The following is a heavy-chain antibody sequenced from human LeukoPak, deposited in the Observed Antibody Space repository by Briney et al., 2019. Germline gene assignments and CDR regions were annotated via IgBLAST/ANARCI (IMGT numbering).Heavy chain of an antibody. CDR1: GFTFGGSA. CDR2: IRSKADSHTT. J-gene: IGHJ4*02. CDR3: RAAADLNDY. D-gene: IGHD6-13*01. Sequence: GGSLRLSCAASGFTFGGSAMHWVRQASGKGLEWLGRIRSKADSHTTAYAASVKGRFIVSRDDSKNTAYLQMNSLKTEDTAVYYCRAAADLNDYWGQGTLVTVSS. V-gene: IGHV3-73*01.